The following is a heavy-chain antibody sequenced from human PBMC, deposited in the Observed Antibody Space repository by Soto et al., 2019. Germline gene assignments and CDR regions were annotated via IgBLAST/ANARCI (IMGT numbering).Heavy chain of an antibody. D-gene: IGHD3-22*01. Sequence: GGSLRLSCAASGFTFSSYAMSWVRQAPGKGLEWVSAISGSGGSTYYADSVKGRFTISRDNSKNRLYLQMNSLRAEDTAVYYCAKERIVVVITYYFDYWGQGTLVTVSS. CDR1: GFTFSSYA. V-gene: IGHV3-23*01. CDR2: ISGSGGST. J-gene: IGHJ4*02. CDR3: AKERIVVVITYYFDY.